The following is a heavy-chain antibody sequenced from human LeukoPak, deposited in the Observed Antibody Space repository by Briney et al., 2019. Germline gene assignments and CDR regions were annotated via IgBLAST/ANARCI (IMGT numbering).Heavy chain of an antibody. J-gene: IGHJ4*02. CDR1: GASLSRSTYS. CDR2: IYYDGST. CDR3: ATLSGARDY. D-gene: IGHD1-26*01. V-gene: IGHV4-39*01. Sequence: SETLSLTCTVSGASLSRSTYSWVWIRQPPGKGLEWIGSIYYDGSTYYNPSLKSRVTISVDTSKNQFFLNLSSVTAADTAIYYCATLSGARDYWGQGTLVTVSS.